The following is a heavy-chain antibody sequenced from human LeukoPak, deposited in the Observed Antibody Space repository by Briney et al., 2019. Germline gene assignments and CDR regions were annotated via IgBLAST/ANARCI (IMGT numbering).Heavy chain of an antibody. V-gene: IGHV4-4*07. CDR1: GGSISSYY. J-gene: IGHJ4*02. CDR2: IYTSGST. Sequence: SETLSLTCTVSGGSISSYYWSWIRQPAGKGLEWIGRIYTSGSTNYNPSLKSRVTMSVDTSKNQFSLKLSPVTAADTAVYYCARDRSLTERYYFDYWGQGTLVTVSS. CDR3: ARDRSLTERYYFDY. D-gene: IGHD3-10*01.